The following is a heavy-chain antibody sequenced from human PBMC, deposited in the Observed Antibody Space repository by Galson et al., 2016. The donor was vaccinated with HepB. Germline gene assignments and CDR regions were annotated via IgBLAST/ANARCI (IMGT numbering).Heavy chain of an antibody. CDR1: GFSITTTGVG. CDR2: IDWDDDK. V-gene: IGHV2-70*11. J-gene: IGHJ6*02. D-gene: IGHD5-12*01. CDR3: ARYVVTRYSAYDTYFYYAMDV. Sequence: PALVKPTQTLTLTCSFSGFSITTTGVGVGWKRQSPGKALEWLARIDWDDDKYYSTSLKTRLTISKDTSKNQVVLRMTNMDPADTATYFCARYVVTRYSAYDTYFYYAMDVWGQGTTVTVSS.